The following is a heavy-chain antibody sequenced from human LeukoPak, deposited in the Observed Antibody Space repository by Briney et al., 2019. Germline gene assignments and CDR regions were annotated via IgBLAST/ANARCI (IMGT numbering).Heavy chain of an antibody. D-gene: IGHD5-18*01. J-gene: IGHJ4*02. CDR3: ATLAVDTAMEFDY. CDR1: GYSFTSYW. CDR2: IDPSDSYT. Sequence: GESLKISCKGSGYSFTSYWISWARQMPGKGLEWMGRIDPSDSYTNYSPSFQGHVTISADKSISTAYLQWSSLKASDTAMYYCATLAVDTAMEFDYWGQGTLVTVSS. V-gene: IGHV5-10-1*01.